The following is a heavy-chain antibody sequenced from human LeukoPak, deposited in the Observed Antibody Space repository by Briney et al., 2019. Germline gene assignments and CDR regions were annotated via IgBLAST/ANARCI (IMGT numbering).Heavy chain of an antibody. Sequence: ASVKVSCKASGYTFTGYYMHWVRQAPGQGLEWMGWINPNSGGINYAQKFQGRVTMTRDTSISTAYMELSRLRSDDTAVYYCARAPRRGYSYGTIWGQGTMVTVSS. V-gene: IGHV1-2*02. D-gene: IGHD5-18*01. CDR3: ARAPRRGYSYGTI. J-gene: IGHJ3*02. CDR2: INPNSGGI. CDR1: GYTFTGYY.